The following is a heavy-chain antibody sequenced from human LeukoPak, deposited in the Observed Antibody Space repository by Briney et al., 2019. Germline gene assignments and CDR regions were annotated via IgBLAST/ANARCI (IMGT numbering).Heavy chain of an antibody. Sequence: GGSLRLSCAASGFTFSSYSMNWVRQAPGKGLEWVSYTSGSGRTIYYANSVKGRFTISRDNAKNSLYLQMNSLRADDTAVYYCARLDASGLDYWGQGTLVTVSS. V-gene: IGHV3-48*04. D-gene: IGHD6-19*01. CDR2: TSGSGRTI. J-gene: IGHJ4*02. CDR3: ARLDASGLDY. CDR1: GFTFSSYS.